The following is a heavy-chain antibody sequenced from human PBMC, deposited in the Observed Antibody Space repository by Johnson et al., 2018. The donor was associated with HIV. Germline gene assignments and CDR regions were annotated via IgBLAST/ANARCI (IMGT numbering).Heavy chain of an antibody. CDR3: AREALDAFDI. CDR2: IKQDGSEK. J-gene: IGHJ3*02. V-gene: IGHV3-7*01. Sequence: VQLVESGGGVVQPGRSLRLSCAASGFTFSIYWMTWVRQAPRKGLEWVANIKQDGSEKYYVDSVKGRFTISRDNAKNSLYLQMNSLRAEDTAVYYCAREALDAFDIWGQGTMVTVSS. CDR1: GFTFSIYW.